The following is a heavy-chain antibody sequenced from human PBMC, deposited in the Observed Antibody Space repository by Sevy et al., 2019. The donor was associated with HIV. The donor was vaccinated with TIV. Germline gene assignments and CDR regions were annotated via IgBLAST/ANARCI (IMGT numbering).Heavy chain of an antibody. D-gene: IGHD1-1*01. Sequence: GESLKISCKASGYNFINYWMGWVRQMPGKGLEWMGIIYPGDSDTRYSLSFQGQVTISVDKSISTAYLQWSSLKASDTAMYYCARGARGTLPSYYYYGLGVWGQGTTVTVSS. CDR1: GYNFINYW. CDR2: IYPGDSDT. V-gene: IGHV5-51*01. CDR3: ARGARGTLPSYYYYGLGV. J-gene: IGHJ6*02.